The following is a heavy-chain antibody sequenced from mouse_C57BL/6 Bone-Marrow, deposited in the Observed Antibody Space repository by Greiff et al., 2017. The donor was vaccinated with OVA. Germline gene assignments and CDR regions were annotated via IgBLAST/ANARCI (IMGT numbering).Heavy chain of an antibody. J-gene: IGHJ2*01. CDR2: IDPETGGT. CDR1: GYTFTDYE. CDR3: TRFPLITTVVPYWFDY. Sequence: QVQLQQSGAELVRPGASVTLSCKASGYTFTDYEMHWVKQTPVHGLEWIGAIDPETGGTAYNQKFKGKAILTADKSSSTAYMELRSLTSEDSAVYYCTRFPLITTVVPYWFDYWGQGTTLTVAS. V-gene: IGHV1-15*01. D-gene: IGHD1-1*01.